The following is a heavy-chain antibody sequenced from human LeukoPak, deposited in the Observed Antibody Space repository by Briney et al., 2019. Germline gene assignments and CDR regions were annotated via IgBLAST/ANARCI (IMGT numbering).Heavy chain of an antibody. CDR2: IKQDGSEK. J-gene: IGHJ4*02. D-gene: IGHD3-10*01. CDR3: ARYYYYGSGRFDY. CDR1: GFTFSSYW. Sequence: PGGSLRLSCAASGFTFSSYWTSWVRQAPGKGLEWVANIKQDGSEKYYVDSVKGRFTISRDNAKNSLYLQMNSLRAEDTAVYYCARYYYYGSGRFDYWGQGTLVTVSS. V-gene: IGHV3-7*01.